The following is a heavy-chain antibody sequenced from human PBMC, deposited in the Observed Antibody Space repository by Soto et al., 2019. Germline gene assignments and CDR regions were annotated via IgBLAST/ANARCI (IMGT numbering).Heavy chain of an antibody. D-gene: IGHD3-10*01. V-gene: IGHV1-18*01. CDR1: GYTFTSYG. Sequence: QVQLVQSGAEVKKPGASVKVSWKASGYTFTSYGISWVRQAPGQGLEWMGWISAYNGNTNYAQKLQGRVTMATDTTTSTAAMELRSVRSDDTSVYYCARDRTTRVRGGGNFDYWGQGTLVTVSS. CDR3: ARDRTTRVRGGGNFDY. J-gene: IGHJ4*02. CDR2: ISAYNGNT.